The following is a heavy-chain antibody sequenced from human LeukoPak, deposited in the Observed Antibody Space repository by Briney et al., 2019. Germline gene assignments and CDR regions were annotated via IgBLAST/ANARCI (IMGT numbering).Heavy chain of an antibody. CDR2: IYGGDTT. CDR3: ARAIQFGGYFDY. CDR1: GFTASRNY. D-gene: IGHD2-15*01. Sequence: GGSLRLAWPPSGFTASRNYMGWDRQPQGKGLEWVSVIYGGDTTYDADSVRGRFTISRDTSKNTLYLQMNSLRVDDTAVYYCARAIQFGGYFDYWGQGTLVTVSS. V-gene: IGHV3-53*01. J-gene: IGHJ4*02.